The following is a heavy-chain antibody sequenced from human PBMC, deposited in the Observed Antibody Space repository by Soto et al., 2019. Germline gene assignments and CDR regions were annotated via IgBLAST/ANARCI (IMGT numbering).Heavy chain of an antibody. CDR2: INHSGST. J-gene: IGHJ4*02. CDR3: ARVGGIAADGIYFDY. Sequence: SETLSLTCAVYGGSFSGYYWSWIRQPPGKGLEWIGEINHSGSTNYNPSLKSRVTISVDTSKNQFSLKLSSVTAADTAVYYCARVGGIAADGIYFDYWGQGTLVTVSS. V-gene: IGHV4-34*01. D-gene: IGHD6-13*01. CDR1: GGSFSGYY.